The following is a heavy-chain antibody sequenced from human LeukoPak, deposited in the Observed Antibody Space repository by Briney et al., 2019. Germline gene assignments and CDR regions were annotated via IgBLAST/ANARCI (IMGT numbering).Heavy chain of an antibody. CDR3: AGYRSGRNY. J-gene: IGHJ4*02. V-gene: IGHV4-34*01. CDR1: GGSFSGYY. Sequence: PSETLSLTCAVYGGSFSGYYWSWIRHPPGKGLEWIGEINQSGSTNYNPSLNSRVTISVDTSKNQFSLKLSSVTAADTAVYYCAGYRSGRNYWGQGTLVTVSS. D-gene: IGHD5-18*01. CDR2: INQSGST.